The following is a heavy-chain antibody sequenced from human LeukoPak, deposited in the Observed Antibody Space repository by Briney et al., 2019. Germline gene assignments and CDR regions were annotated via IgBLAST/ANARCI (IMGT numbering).Heavy chain of an antibody. CDR1: GFTFNNYY. J-gene: IGHJ5*02. CDR3: ARGYCSGGSCYSGWFDP. CDR2: INQGGSEK. V-gene: IGHV3-7*03. D-gene: IGHD2-15*01. Sequence: GGSLRLSCAASGFTFNNYYMSWVRQAPGKGLEWVANINQGGSEKYYVDSVKGRFTISRDNAKNSLYLQMNSLRAEDTALYYCARGYCSGGSCYSGWFDPWGQGTLVTVSS.